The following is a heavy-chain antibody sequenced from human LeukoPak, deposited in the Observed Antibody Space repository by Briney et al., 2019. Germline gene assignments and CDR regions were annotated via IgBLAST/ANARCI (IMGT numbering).Heavy chain of an antibody. CDR3: ARGAPLDV. Sequence: QPGSSLRLSCAASGFIFSDHHMDWVRQAPGKGLELVGRIRNKANSYTTIYAASVKSILTISRDDSANSLYLQMNSLKTEDTAVYYCARGAPLDVGGQGTTVTVSS. J-gene: IGHJ6*02. CDR2: IRNKANSYTT. V-gene: IGHV3-72*01. CDR1: GFIFSDHH.